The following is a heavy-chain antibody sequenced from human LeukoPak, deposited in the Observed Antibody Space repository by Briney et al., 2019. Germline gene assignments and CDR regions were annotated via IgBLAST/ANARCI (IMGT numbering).Heavy chain of an antibody. V-gene: IGHV3-7*01. J-gene: IGHJ4*02. D-gene: IGHD1-26*01. Sequence: NIKQDGSEKYYVDSVKGRFTISRDNAKNSLYLQMNSLRAEDTAVYYCARGGAVGATKVLDYWGQGTLVTVSS. CDR2: IKQDGSEK. CDR3: ARGGAVGATKVLDY.